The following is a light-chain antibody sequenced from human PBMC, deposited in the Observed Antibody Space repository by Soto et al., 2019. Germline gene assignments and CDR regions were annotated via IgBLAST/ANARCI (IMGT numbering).Light chain of an antibody. V-gene: IGKV3-15*01. CDR1: QSVSSN. J-gene: IGKJ5*01. CDR3: QQYNNWPPIT. CDR2: GAS. Sequence: EILIAQSPTTLTVSPGERATLSFRASQSVSSNLAWYQQKPGQAPRLLIYGASTRATGIPARFSGSGSGTEFTLTISSLQSEDFAVYYCQQYNNWPPITFGQGTRLEIK.